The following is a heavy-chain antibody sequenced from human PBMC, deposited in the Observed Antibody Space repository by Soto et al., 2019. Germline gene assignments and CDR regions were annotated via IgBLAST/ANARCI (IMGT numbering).Heavy chain of an antibody. V-gene: IGHV3-7*05. CDR1: EFAFSSYW. D-gene: IGHD6-25*01. Sequence: EVQLVESGGGLVQPGGSLTLSCAASEFAFSSYWMTWVRQAPGKGLEWVANIRKDGSQRSYLDSVRGRFTISRDNSKNSLYLQMNSLRAEDTALYFCARDVSPGSSGLYFDAFDMWDQGTMVTVSS. CDR2: IRKDGSQR. J-gene: IGHJ3*02. CDR3: ARDVSPGSSGLYFDAFDM.